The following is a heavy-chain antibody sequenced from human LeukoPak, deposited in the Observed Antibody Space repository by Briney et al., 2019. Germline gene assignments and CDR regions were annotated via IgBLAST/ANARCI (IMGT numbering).Heavy chain of an antibody. J-gene: IGHJ6*02. V-gene: IGHV1-2*02. CDR1: GYTFTGYY. Sequence: ASVKVSCKASGYTFTGYYMHWVRQAPGQGLEWMGWINPNSGGTNYAQKFQGRVAMTRDTSISTAYMELSRLRSDDTAVYYCARDLGGVWFGELLANYYYYYGMDVWGQGTTVTVSS. D-gene: IGHD3-10*01. CDR2: INPNSGGT. CDR3: ARDLGGVWFGELLANYYYYYGMDV.